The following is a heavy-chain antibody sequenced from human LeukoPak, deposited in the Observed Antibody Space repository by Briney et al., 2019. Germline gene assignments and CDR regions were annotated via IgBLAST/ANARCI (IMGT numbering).Heavy chain of an antibody. J-gene: IGHJ6*02. Sequence: SETLSLTCTVSGGSISSYYWSWIWQPPGKGLEWIGYIYYSGSTNYNPSLKSRVTISVDTSKNQFSLKLSSVTAADTAVYYCAREVVGVSYYGMDVWGQGTTVTVSS. V-gene: IGHV4-59*01. D-gene: IGHD2-2*01. CDR1: GGSISSYY. CDR3: AREVVGVSYYGMDV. CDR2: IYYSGST.